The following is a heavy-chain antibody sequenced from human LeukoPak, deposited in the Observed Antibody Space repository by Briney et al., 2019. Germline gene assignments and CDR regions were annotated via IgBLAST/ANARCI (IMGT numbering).Heavy chain of an antibody. D-gene: IGHD3-16*01. CDR3: AKGPLNWYYYYYLDV. CDR2: ISGSGGGT. CDR1: GFTFSSYA. Sequence: GGSLRLSCAASGFTFSSYAMSWVRQAPGKGLEWVSAISGSGGGTYYADAVNGRFTISRYNSKNTLYLHMNSLRAEETAVYYCAKGPLNWYYYYYLDVWGKGTTVTVSS. V-gene: IGHV3-23*01. J-gene: IGHJ6*03.